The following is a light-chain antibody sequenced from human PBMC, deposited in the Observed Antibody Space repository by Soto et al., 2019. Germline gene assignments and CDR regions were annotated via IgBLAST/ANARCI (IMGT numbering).Light chain of an antibody. V-gene: IGKV3-20*01. Sequence: EIVLTQSPGTLSLSPGERATLSCRASQSVSSSYLAWYQQKPGQAPRLLIYGASSRATGIPDRFSGSGSVTDFTLTISRLEPEDFAVYYCQQYGSSPFGQGTRLEMK. CDR1: QSVSSSY. CDR3: QQYGSSP. J-gene: IGKJ5*01. CDR2: GAS.